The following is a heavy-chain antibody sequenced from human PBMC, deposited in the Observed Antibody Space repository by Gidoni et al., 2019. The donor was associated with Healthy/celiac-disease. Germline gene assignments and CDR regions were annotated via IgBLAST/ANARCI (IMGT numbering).Heavy chain of an antibody. CDR1: VYTFTSYY. J-gene: IGHJ3*02. Sequence: QVQLVQSGAEVKKPGASVKVSCNASVYTFTSYYMHWVRQAPGQGLEWMVIINPSGGSTSYAQKFQGRVTMTRDTSTSTVYMELSSLRSEDTAVYYCARGVITMIVVAPGDIWGQGTMVTVSS. V-gene: IGHV1-46*01. CDR3: ARGVITMIVVAPGDI. D-gene: IGHD3-22*01. CDR2: INPSGGST.